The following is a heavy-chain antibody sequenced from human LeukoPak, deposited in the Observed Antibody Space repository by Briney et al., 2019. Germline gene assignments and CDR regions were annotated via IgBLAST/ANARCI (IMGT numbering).Heavy chain of an antibody. Sequence: PGGSLRLSCAASGFTFSSYSMNWVRQAPGKGLEWVSYISSSSSTIFYADSVKGRFTISRDNAKNSLYLQMNSLRAEDTAAYYCARRRRDCYDYWGQGTLVTVSS. CDR2: ISSSSSTI. CDR3: ARRRRDCYDY. V-gene: IGHV3-48*01. D-gene: IGHD2-21*01. J-gene: IGHJ4*02. CDR1: GFTFSSYS.